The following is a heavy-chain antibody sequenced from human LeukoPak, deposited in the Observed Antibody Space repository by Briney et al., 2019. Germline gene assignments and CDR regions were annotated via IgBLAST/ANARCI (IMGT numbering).Heavy chain of an antibody. V-gene: IGHV1-46*01. CDR3: ATGGSSSHYYYYYMDV. CDR2: INPSGGST. CDR1: GYTFTGCY. D-gene: IGHD6-6*01. Sequence: ASVKVSCKASGYTFTGCYMHWVRQAPGQGLEWMGIINPSGGSTSYAQKFQGRVTMTRDMSTSTVYMELSSLRSEDTAVYYCATGGSSSHYYYYYMDVWGKGTTVTVSS. J-gene: IGHJ6*03.